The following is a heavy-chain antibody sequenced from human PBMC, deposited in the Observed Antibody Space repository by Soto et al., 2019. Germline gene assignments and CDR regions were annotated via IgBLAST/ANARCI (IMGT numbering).Heavy chain of an antibody. CDR1: GGSISSSSYY. J-gene: IGHJ4*02. V-gene: IGHV4-39*01. CDR3: ARATYYYDSSGTFGY. CDR2: IYYSGST. Sequence: QLQLQESGPGLVKPSETLSLTCTVSGGSISSSSYYWGWIRQPPGKGLEWIGSIYYSGSTYYNPSLKSRFTISVDTSKNQFSLKLSSVTAADTAVYYCARATYYYDSSGTFGYWGQGTLVTVSS. D-gene: IGHD3-22*01.